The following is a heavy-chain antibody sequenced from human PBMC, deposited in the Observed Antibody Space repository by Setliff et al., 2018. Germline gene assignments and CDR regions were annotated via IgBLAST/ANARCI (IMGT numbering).Heavy chain of an antibody. D-gene: IGHD6-19*01. CDR2: IWFDGSNH. CDR1: GFNFSSYG. J-gene: IGHJ4*02. Sequence: SLRLSCAASGFNFSSYGMHWVRQAPGKGLEWVAAIWFDGSNHYYVDSVKGRFTISRDNAKNSLYLQMNSLRLEDTAVYYCAGGRGWRFDDWGQGTLVTVSS. CDR3: AGGRGWRFDD. V-gene: IGHV3-33*03.